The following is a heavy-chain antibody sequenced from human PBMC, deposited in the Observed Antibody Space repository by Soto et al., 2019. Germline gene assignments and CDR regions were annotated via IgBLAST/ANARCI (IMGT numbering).Heavy chain of an antibody. J-gene: IGHJ5*02. CDR1: GYRFTGYW. CDR2: ILPAESDDPET. D-gene: IGHD3-9*01. V-gene: IGHV5-51*01. Sequence: GESLKISCKASGYRFTGYWIGWVRQMPGKGLEWLGIILPAESDDPETRFGPTFEGHVTISVDKSISTAYLQWSSLKASDTAMYYCARIPLTGPTRGWFDPWGQGTLVTVSS. CDR3: ARIPLTGPTRGWFDP.